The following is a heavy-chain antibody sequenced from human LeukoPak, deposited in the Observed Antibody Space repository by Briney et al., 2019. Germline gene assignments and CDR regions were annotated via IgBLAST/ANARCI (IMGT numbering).Heavy chain of an antibody. CDR1: GGSFSGYY. J-gene: IGHJ6*02. D-gene: IGHD6-19*01. CDR2: INHSGST. Sequence: PSETLSLTYAVYGGSFSGYYWSWIRQPPGKGLEWIGEINHSGSTNYNPSLKSRVTISVDTSKNQFSLKLSSVTAADTAVYYCARAPAVAAPYYYYGMDVWGQGTTVTVSS. V-gene: IGHV4-34*01. CDR3: ARAPAVAAPYYYYGMDV.